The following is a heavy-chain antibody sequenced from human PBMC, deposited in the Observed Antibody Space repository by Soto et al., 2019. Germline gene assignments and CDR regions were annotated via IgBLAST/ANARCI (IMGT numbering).Heavy chain of an antibody. J-gene: IGHJ6*02. D-gene: IGHD3-10*01. CDR3: ARDRVLLWFGESTYYYYGMDV. V-gene: IGHV1-18*01. Sequence: ASVKVSCKASGYTFTSYGISWVRQAPGQGLEWMGWISAYNGNTNYAQKLQGRDTMTTDTSTSTAYMELRSLISDDTAVYYCARDRVLLWFGESTYYYYGMDVWG. CDR1: GYTFTSYG. CDR2: ISAYNGNT.